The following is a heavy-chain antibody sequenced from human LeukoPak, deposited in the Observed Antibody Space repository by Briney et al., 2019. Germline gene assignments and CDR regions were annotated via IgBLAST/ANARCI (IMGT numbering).Heavy chain of an antibody. D-gene: IGHD6-13*01. Sequence: SETLSLTCTVSGGSISSYYWSWIRQPPGKGLEWIGYIYYSGSTNYNPSLKSRVTISVDTSKNQFSLKLSSVTAADTAVYYCARADSSSWYLEGYYFDYWGQGTLVTVSS. CDR2: IYYSGST. J-gene: IGHJ4*02. CDR1: GGSISSYY. CDR3: ARADSSSWYLEGYYFDY. V-gene: IGHV4-59*01.